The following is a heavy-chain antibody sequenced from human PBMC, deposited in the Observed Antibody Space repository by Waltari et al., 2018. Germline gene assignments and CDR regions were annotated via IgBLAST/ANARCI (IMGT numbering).Heavy chain of an antibody. CDR1: QSPPSHSA. Sequence: VGSGGGVVQPGGSRGLPCAPSQSPPSHSAMPWLRQAPGKGLESVAFLHYDGSFSLYADSVRGRFTISRDSSKNTLYLEMTNLRTEDTAIYYCANNPYCAPARCLREWDYWGLGTPVYVSS. CDR2: LHYDGSFS. V-gene: IGHV3-30*02. J-gene: IGHJ4*02. CDR3: ANNPYCAPARCLREWDY. D-gene: IGHD3-3*01.